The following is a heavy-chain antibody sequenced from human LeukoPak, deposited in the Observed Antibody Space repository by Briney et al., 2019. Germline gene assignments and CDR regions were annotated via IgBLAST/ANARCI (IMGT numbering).Heavy chain of an antibody. Sequence: ASVKVSCKASGYTFADYYMHWVRQAPGQGLEWMGRMSPTSGGTNYAPKFQGRVTMTRDTSISTAYMELSSLRSDDTAIYYCARGDGLDYWGQGTLVTVSS. V-gene: IGHV1-2*06. CDR2: MSPTSGGT. J-gene: IGHJ4*02. CDR1: GYTFADYY. CDR3: ARGDGLDY.